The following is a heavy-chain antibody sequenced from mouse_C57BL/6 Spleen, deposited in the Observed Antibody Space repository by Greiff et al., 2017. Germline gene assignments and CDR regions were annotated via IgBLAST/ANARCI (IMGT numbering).Heavy chain of an antibody. Sequence: VESGGGLVKPGGSLKLSCAASGFTFSSYTMSWVRQTPEKRLEWVATISGGGGNTYYPDSVKGRFTISRDNAKNTPYLQMSSLRSEDTALYYCARHYYGSSYWYFDVWGTGTTVTVSS. J-gene: IGHJ1*03. V-gene: IGHV5-9*01. CDR3: ARHYYGSSYWYFDV. D-gene: IGHD1-1*01. CDR1: GFTFSSYT. CDR2: ISGGGGNT.